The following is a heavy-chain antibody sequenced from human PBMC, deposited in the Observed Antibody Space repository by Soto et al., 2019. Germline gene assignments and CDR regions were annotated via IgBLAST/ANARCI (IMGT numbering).Heavy chain of an antibody. V-gene: IGHV1-2*02. J-gene: IGHJ4*02. CDR3: ARDFNVDTAMVLGVY. Sequence: GASVKVSCKASGYTFTGYYMHWVRQAPGQGLEWMGWINPNSGGTNYAQKFQGRVTMTRDTSISTAYMELSRLRSDDTAVYYCARDFNVDTAMVLGVYWRQRTLVTVSS. CDR2: INPNSGGT. D-gene: IGHD5-18*01. CDR1: GYTFTGYY.